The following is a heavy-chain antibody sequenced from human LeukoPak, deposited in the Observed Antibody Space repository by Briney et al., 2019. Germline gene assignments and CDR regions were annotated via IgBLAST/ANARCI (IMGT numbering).Heavy chain of an antibody. CDR2: VIPFFPAT. Sequence: SVKVSCKASGGTFSSYAINWVRQAPGQGLEWMGGVIPFFPATNHAQKFQGRVTIIADESTNTAYMEMTRLRSEDTAVYYCARMEGYAYSTSWGQGTLVTVSS. V-gene: IGHV1-69*13. J-gene: IGHJ4*02. D-gene: IGHD2-15*01. CDR3: ARMEGYAYSTS. CDR1: GGTFSSYA.